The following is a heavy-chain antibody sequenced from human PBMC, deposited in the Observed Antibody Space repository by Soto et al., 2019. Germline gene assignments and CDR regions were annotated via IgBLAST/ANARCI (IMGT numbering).Heavy chain of an antibody. D-gene: IGHD2-2*01. Sequence: GGSLRLSCAASGFTFSSYGMHWVRQAPGKGLEWVAVISYDGSNKYYADSVNGRFTISRDNSKNTLYLQMNSLRAEDTAVYYCASDREYCSSTSCYACCGMDVWGQGTTVTVSS. V-gene: IGHV3-30*03. J-gene: IGHJ6*02. CDR2: ISYDGSNK. CDR1: GFTFSSYG. CDR3: ASDREYCSSTSCYACCGMDV.